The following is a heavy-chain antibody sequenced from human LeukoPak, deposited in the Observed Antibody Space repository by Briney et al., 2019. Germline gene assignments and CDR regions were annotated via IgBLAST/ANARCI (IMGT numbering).Heavy chain of an antibody. J-gene: IGHJ6*02. Sequence: GGSLRLSCAASGFSLSNYWMSWVRQAPGKGLEWVANINQDGGDKYYVDSLTGRSTISKDNAKNSVYLQMNSLRPEDTAIYYCAWYGVTHGLDVWGQGTTVTVSS. CDR3: AWYGVTHGLDV. D-gene: IGHD3-10*01. CDR1: GFSLSNYW. CDR2: INQDGGDK. V-gene: IGHV3-7*01.